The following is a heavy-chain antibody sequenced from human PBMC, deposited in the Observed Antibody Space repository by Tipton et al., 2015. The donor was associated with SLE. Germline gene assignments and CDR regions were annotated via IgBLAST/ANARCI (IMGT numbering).Heavy chain of an antibody. V-gene: IGHV4-39*07. CDR3: ARLAPGYSSGWFDS. J-gene: IGHJ5*01. Sequence: VKPSETLSLSCIVSGDSISSNMYYWGWIRQPPGKGLEWIGSIHYSGSTYYNPSLKSRVTISANTSKNEFSLNLTSMTAADTAVYYCARLAPGYSSGWFDSWGQGTLVTVSS. CDR1: GDSISSNMYY. CDR2: IHYSGST. D-gene: IGHD6-19*01.